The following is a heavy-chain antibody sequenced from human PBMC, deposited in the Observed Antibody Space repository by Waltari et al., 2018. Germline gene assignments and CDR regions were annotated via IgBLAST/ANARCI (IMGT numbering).Heavy chain of an antibody. J-gene: IGHJ4*02. D-gene: IGHD6-19*01. CDR1: GFKFSSYA. CDR2: ISASGVST. V-gene: IGHV3-23*01. Sequence: EVQLLESGGGLVQHGGSLDLSCTASGFKFSSYAISWVRQSPEKGLEWVSGISASGVSTYYADSVKGRFTISRDNSKKTLYLQMNSLRAEDTAVYYCAKGLDLFDSWGQGTLVTVSS. CDR3: AKGLDLFDS.